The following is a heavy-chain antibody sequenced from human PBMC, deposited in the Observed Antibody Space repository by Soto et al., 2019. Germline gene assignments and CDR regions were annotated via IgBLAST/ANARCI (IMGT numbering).Heavy chain of an antibody. V-gene: IGHV5-51*01. CDR2: IYPGDSNI. D-gene: IGHD5-12*01. J-gene: IGHJ6*02. Sequence: KESCKVAGYTSTDYWIGRVRKMTGKGLEWMGIIYPGDSNIRYSTSFQGQVTISVDKSISTAYLQWSSLKASDTAMYYCARRGGGYGGYYYNYGLDVWGQGTTVTVSS. CDR1: GYTSTDYW. CDR3: ARRGGGYGGYYYNYGLDV.